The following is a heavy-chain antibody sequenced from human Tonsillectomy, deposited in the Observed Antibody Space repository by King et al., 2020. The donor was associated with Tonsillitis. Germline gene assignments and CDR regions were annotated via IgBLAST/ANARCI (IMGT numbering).Heavy chain of an antibody. V-gene: IGHV3-30*18. J-gene: IGHJ4*02. CDR1: GFTFSSYG. D-gene: IGHD5-18*01. CDR3: AKAWGYSYDYFDY. CDR2: ISYDGSNK. Sequence: VQLVESGGGVVQPGRSLRLSCAAAGFTFSSYGMHWVRQAPGKGLEWVAVISYDGSNKYYADSVKGRFTISRDNSKKTLYLQMNSLRAEDTAVYYCAKAWGYSYDYFDYWGQGTLVTVSS.